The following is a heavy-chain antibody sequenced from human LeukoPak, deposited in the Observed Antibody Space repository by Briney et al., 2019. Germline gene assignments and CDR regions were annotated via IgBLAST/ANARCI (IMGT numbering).Heavy chain of an antibody. J-gene: IGHJ4*02. V-gene: IGHV3-7*01. CDR1: GLNFTNYW. CDR3: ARDIGPTDY. D-gene: IGHD1-26*01. Sequence: GSLRLSRAAPGLNFTNYWITLVRQASGKGLEWVANIKQDGSDTYYVESVKGRFTISRDNAKNSLYLQMNSLGAEDTAVYYCARDIGPTDYWGQGTLVTVSS. CDR2: IKQDGSDT.